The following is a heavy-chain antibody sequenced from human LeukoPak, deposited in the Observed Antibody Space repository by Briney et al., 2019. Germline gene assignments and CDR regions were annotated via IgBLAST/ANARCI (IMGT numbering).Heavy chain of an antibody. Sequence: PGGSLRLSCAASGFTFSSYSMDWVRQAPGKGLEWVSSISSSSSYIYYADSVKGRFTISRDNSKNTLYLQMNSLRAEDTAVYYCAKDMIAARPLSFDYWGQGTLVTVSS. CDR2: ISSSSSYI. V-gene: IGHV3-21*04. J-gene: IGHJ4*02. D-gene: IGHD6-6*01. CDR3: AKDMIAARPLSFDY. CDR1: GFTFSSYS.